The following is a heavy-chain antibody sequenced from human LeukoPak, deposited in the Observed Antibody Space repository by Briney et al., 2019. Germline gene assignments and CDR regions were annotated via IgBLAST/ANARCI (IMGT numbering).Heavy chain of an antibody. D-gene: IGHD3-22*01. CDR3: ASWYYDSSGYYPGSFDI. Sequence: ASVKVSCKASGYTFTGYYMHWARQAPGQGLEWMGWINPNSGGTNYAQKFQGRVTMTRDTSISTAYMELSSLRSEDTAVYYCASWYYDSSGYYPGSFDIWGQGTMVTVSS. CDR1: GYTFTGYY. V-gene: IGHV1-2*02. CDR2: INPNSGGT. J-gene: IGHJ3*02.